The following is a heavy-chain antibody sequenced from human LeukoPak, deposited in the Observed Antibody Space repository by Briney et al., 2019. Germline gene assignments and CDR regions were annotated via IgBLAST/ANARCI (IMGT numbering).Heavy chain of an antibody. J-gene: IGHJ4*02. CDR2: IRYEGSNT. V-gene: IGHV3-30*02. CDR1: GFTFSSYG. CDR3: AKDGNYYDSSGYGDY. Sequence: GGSLRLSCAASGFTFSSYGMRWVRQAPGKGLEWVAFIRYEGSNTYYADSVKGRFTISRDNSKNTLYLQMNSLRAEHTAVYYCAKDGNYYDSSGYGDYWGQGTLVTVSS. D-gene: IGHD3-22*01.